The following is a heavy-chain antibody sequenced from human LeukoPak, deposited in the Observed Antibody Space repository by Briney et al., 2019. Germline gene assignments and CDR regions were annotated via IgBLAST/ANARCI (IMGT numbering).Heavy chain of an antibody. V-gene: IGHV3-21*01. J-gene: IGHJ4*02. D-gene: IGHD2-21*02. CDR3: AREEGTDCCGDCYSGY. CDR1: GFTFSSYS. Sequence: GGSLRLSCGASGFTFSSYSMNWVRQAPGKGPEWVSSISSSSSYIYYADSVKGRFTVSRDNAKNSLYLQMNSLRAEDTAVYYCAREEGTDCCGDCYSGYWGQGTLVTVSS. CDR2: ISSSSSYI.